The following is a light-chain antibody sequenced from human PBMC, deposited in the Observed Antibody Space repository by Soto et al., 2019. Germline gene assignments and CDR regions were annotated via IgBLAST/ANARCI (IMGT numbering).Light chain of an antibody. Sequence: QSVLTQPPSVSGAPGQKVIISCTGSTSNIGAGYDVHWYQQLPGTAPKLLIYSNSNRPSGVPDRLSGSKSGTSASLAITGLQVEDEADYYCQSYDSSLSAAVFGGGTTLTVL. CDR2: SNS. CDR3: QSYDSSLSAAV. J-gene: IGLJ3*02. V-gene: IGLV1-40*01. CDR1: TSNIGAGYD.